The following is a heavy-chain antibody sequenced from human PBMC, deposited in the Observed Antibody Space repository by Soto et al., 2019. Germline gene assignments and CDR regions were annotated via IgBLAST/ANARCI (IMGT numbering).Heavy chain of an antibody. CDR3: ARAPHRGITGTIDY. V-gene: IGHV3-30-3*01. CDR2: ISYDGSNK. J-gene: IGHJ4*02. D-gene: IGHD1-20*01. CDR1: GFTFSSYA. Sequence: GGSLRLSCAAAGFTFSSYAMHWVRQAPGKGLEWVAVISYDGSNKYYADSVKGRFTISRDNSKNTLYLQMNSLRAEDTAVYCCARAPHRGITGTIDYWGQGTLVTVSS.